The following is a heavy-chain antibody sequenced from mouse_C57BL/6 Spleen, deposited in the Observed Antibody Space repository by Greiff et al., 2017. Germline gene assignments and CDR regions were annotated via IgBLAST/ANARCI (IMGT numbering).Heavy chain of an antibody. CDR2: IDPANGNT. V-gene: IGHV14-3*01. Sequence: VQLQQSVAELVRPGASVKLSCTASGFNIKNTYMHWVKQRPEQGLEWIGRIDPANGNTKYAPKFQGKATITADTSSNTAYLQLSSLTSEDSAVXYCAREYYGSSYGAMDDWGQGTSVTVSS. CDR1: GFNIKNTY. CDR3: AREYYGSSYGAMDD. D-gene: IGHD1-1*01. J-gene: IGHJ4*01.